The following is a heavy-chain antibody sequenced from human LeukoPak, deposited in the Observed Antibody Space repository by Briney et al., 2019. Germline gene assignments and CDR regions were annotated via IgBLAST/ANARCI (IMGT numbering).Heavy chain of an antibody. D-gene: IGHD6-19*01. CDR3: ATSVSVAENAFDI. Sequence: GGSLRLSCVTSGITFSSYAMDWVRQAPGKGLAWVASISYGGTNKYYADSAKGRFTTSRDDSKNTLYLQMNSLRSEDTAVYYCATSVSVAENAFDIWGQGTMVTVSP. J-gene: IGHJ3*02. CDR1: GITFSSYA. CDR2: ISYGGTNK. V-gene: IGHV3-30*04.